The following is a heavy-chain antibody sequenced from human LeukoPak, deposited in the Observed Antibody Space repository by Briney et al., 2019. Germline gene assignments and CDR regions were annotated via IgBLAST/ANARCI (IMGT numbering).Heavy chain of an antibody. CDR3: ATDESDTEY. CDR1: GFTFSSYA. J-gene: IGHJ4*02. Sequence: GGSLRLSCAASGFTFSSYAMSWVRQAPGKGLEWISAISHSGGSTYYAASVKRRSTISGDTSNNTLYLQMNIMRADNTAVYYCATDESDTEYWGQGTLVTVS. V-gene: IGHV3-23*01. CDR2: ISHSGGST.